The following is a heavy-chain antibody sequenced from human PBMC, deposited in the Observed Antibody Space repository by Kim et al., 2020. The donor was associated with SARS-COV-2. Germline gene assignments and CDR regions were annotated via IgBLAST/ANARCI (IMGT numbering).Heavy chain of an antibody. CDR3: ARRAILEWLFSNWFDP. J-gene: IGHJ5*02. D-gene: IGHD3-3*01. Sequence: SLESRVTISVDTSKNQFSLKLSSVTAADTAVYYCARRAILEWLFSNWFDPWGQGTLVTVSS. V-gene: IGHV4-34*01.